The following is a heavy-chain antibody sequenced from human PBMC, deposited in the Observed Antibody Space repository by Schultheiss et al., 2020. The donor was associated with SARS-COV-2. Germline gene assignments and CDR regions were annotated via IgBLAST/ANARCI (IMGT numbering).Heavy chain of an antibody. J-gene: IGHJ6*02. CDR2: ISYDGSNK. Sequence: GGSLRLSCAASGFTFSSYAMHWVRQAPGKGLEWVAVISYDGSNKYYADSVKGRFTISRDNSKNTLYLQMNSLRAEDTAVYYCAREQYGLDVWGQGTTVTVSS. CDR3: AREQYGLDV. CDR1: GFTFSSYA. V-gene: IGHV3-30*01.